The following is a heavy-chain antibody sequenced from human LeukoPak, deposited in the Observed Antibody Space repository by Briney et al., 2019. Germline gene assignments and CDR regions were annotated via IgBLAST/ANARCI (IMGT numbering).Heavy chain of an antibody. V-gene: IGHV3-23*01. CDR3: AINVGYLQH. Sequence: GGSLRLSCAASGFTFSSYWMHWVRQAPGKGLEWVSAISGSGGSTYYADSVKGRFTISRDNSKNTPYLQMNSLRAEDTAVYYCAINVGYLQHWGQGTLVTVSS. J-gene: IGHJ1*01. CDR2: ISGSGGST. CDR1: GFTFSSYW.